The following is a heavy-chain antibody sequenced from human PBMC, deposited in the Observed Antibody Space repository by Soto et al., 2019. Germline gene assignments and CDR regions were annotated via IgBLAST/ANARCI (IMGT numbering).Heavy chain of an antibody. D-gene: IGHD6-13*01. Sequence: GGSLRLSCAASGLTFSSYAMSWVRPAPGKGLEWVSAISGSGGSTYYADSVKGRFTISRDNSKNTLYLQMNSLRAEDTAVYYCAKENGYSSSWLEFDYWGQGTLVTVSS. CDR2: ISGSGGST. J-gene: IGHJ4*02. CDR1: GLTFSSYA. CDR3: AKENGYSSSWLEFDY. V-gene: IGHV3-23*01.